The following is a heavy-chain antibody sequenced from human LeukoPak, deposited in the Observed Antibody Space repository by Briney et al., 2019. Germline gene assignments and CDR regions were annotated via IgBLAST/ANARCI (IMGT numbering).Heavy chain of an antibody. CDR3: VRDLFWFYEDSSGYCDY. CDR1: GFTSSNYY. Sequence: GGSLILSCVASGFTSSNYYMNWFRQAPGRGLEWLSLISGSGHNTLYTDSVKGRFTVSRDTGKKTVLLQMNSLSANDTAVYYCVRDLFWFYEDSSGYCDYWGQGARVTVSS. J-gene: IGHJ4*02. D-gene: IGHD3-22*01. V-gene: IGHV3-11*04. CDR2: ISGSGHNT.